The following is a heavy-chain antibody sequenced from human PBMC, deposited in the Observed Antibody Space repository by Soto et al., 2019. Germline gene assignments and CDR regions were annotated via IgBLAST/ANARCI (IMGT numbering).Heavy chain of an antibody. CDR1: GFTFSSYG. Sequence: QVQLVESGGGVVQPGRSLRLSCAASGFTFSSYGMHWVRQAPGKGLEWVAVIWYDGSNKYYADSVKGRFTISRDNSKNTLYLQMNSLRAEDTAVYYCAREDCSGGSCYTLEGGYYYGMDVWGQGTTVTVSS. V-gene: IGHV3-33*01. D-gene: IGHD2-15*01. CDR3: AREDCSGGSCYTLEGGYYYGMDV. J-gene: IGHJ6*02. CDR2: IWYDGSNK.